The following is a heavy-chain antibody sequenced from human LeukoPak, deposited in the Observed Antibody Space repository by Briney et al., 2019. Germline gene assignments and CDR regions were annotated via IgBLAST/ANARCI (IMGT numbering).Heavy chain of an antibody. Sequence: PSETLSFTYTVSGGSISSYYWSWIRQPPGKGLEWIGYIYYSGSTNYNPSLKSRVTISVDTSKNQFSLKLSSVTAADTAVYYCARYYYYGMDVWGQGTTVTVSS. CDR2: IYYSGST. J-gene: IGHJ6*02. CDR1: GGSISSYY. V-gene: IGHV4-59*01. CDR3: ARYYYYGMDV.